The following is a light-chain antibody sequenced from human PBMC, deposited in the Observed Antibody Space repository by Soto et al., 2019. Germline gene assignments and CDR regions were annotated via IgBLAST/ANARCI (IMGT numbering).Light chain of an antibody. V-gene: IGKV1-39*01. CDR3: QQYNIWPYT. J-gene: IGKJ2*01. CDR2: STS. Sequence: DIQMTQSPSSLSAYIGDRVTITCRASQNIDSYLNWYQQKPGKAPKLLIYSTSSLQSGVPSRFSGSGSGTDFTLTISGLQSEDFAIYYCQQYNIWPYTFGQGTKLEIK. CDR1: QNIDSY.